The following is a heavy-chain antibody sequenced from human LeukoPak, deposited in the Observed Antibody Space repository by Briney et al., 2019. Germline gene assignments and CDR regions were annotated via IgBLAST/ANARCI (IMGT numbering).Heavy chain of an antibody. V-gene: IGHV3-23*01. CDR3: AKDRVSPGFNWFDP. D-gene: IGHD2/OR15-2a*01. Sequence: GGSLRLSCAATGVIISSYAMSWVRQAPGKGLEWVSAINGRGDNTYYADFVKGRFTISRDNSKSTVYLQMNSLRTEDTAVYYCAKDRVSPGFNWFDPWGQGTLVTVSS. J-gene: IGHJ5*02. CDR2: INGRGDNT. CDR1: GVIISSYA.